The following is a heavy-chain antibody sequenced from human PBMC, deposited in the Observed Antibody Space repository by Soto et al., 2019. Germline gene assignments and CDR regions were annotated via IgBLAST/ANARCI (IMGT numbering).Heavy chain of an antibody. CDR2: ISGTRNII. CDR1: GFTFYDFA. J-gene: IGHJ4*02. Sequence: GGSLRLSCAASGFTFYDFAMHWVRQAPGKGLEWVSRISGTRNIIDYADSVKGRFIISRDNAKNSLYLQMNSLRPEDTAFYYCVKDMYEGSSGGSLDYWGQGTLVTV. D-gene: IGHD2-15*01. CDR3: VKDMYEGSSGGSLDY. V-gene: IGHV3-9*01.